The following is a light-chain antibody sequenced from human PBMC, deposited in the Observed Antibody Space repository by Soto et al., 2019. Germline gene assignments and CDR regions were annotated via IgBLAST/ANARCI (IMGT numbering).Light chain of an antibody. V-gene: IGKV1-5*01. J-gene: IGKJ3*01. Sequence: DIQMTQSPATLSASVGDRVTITCRASQSLGGWLAWYQQRPGKAPKLLIYDASRLQSGVPSRYNGSGSGTEFTLTINSLQPDDFASYFCQQYTYHPLALGPGTKVDLK. CDR1: QSLGGW. CDR3: QQYTYHPLA. CDR2: DAS.